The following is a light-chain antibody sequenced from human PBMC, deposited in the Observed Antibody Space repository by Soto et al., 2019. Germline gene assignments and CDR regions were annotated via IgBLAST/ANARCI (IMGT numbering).Light chain of an antibody. V-gene: IGLV1-44*01. Sequence: QSVLTQPPSASGTPVQSVTISSSGSSSNIGSNTVHWYHQLPGTAPKLLFYSNNQRPSGVPDRFSGSKSGTSASLAISALQSEDEADYYCAAWDDGLNGYVFGTGTKVTVL. CDR1: SSNIGSNT. CDR3: AAWDDGLNGYV. J-gene: IGLJ1*01. CDR2: SNN.